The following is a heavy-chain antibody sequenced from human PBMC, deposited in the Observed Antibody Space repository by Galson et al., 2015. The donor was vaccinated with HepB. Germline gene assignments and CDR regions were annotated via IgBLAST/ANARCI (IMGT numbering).Heavy chain of an antibody. D-gene: IGHD6-19*01. V-gene: IGHV3-33*08. CDR1: AFTFSFHG. Sequence: SLRLSCAASAFTFSFHGMHWVRQAPGKGLEWVAVIWSDGTNKYYADSVKGRFTISRNNSKNTLYLQMNSLRAEDTAVYYCARDSGRYSSGWNDNWGQGTLVTVSS. CDR2: IWSDGTNK. J-gene: IGHJ4*02. CDR3: ARDSGRYSSGWNDN.